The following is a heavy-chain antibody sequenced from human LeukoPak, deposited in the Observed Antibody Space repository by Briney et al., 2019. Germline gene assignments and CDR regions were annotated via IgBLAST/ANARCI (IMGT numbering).Heavy chain of an antibody. CDR3: ARLTFTENAFDI. J-gene: IGHJ3*02. D-gene: IGHD1-14*01. Sequence: WASVKVSCKASGYTFTSYDINWVRQATGQGLEWMGWMNPNSGNTGYAQKFQGRVTITRNTSISTAYMELSSLRSEDTAVYYCARLTFTENAFDIWGQGTMVTVSS. CDR2: MNPNSGNT. V-gene: IGHV1-8*03. CDR1: GYTFTSYD.